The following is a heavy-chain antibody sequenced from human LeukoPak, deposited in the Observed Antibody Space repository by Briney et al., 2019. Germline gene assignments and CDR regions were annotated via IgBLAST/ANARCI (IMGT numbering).Heavy chain of an antibody. Sequence: GESLQISCQGSGYSFTSYWIGWVRPLPGKGLEWMGIIYPGDSDTSYSPSFQGQVTISADKSISTAYLQWSSLKASDTALYYCARSFGAAPDAFDIWGQGTMVTVSS. D-gene: IGHD3-10*01. CDR3: ARSFGAAPDAFDI. J-gene: IGHJ3*02. V-gene: IGHV5-51*01. CDR2: IYPGDSDT. CDR1: GYSFTSYW.